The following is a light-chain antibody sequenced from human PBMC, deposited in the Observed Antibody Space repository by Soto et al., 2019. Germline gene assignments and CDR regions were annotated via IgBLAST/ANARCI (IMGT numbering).Light chain of an antibody. CDR3: QLYDTYYT. V-gene: IGKV1-5*01. CDR2: DVS. Sequence: DMQMPQSPSTLSASVGDIVTITCRASQSISNWLAWYQQKPGKSPTLLIYDVSRLESGVPSRFSGSGSGTEFTLTINSLQPDDFATYYCQLYDTYYTFGQGTMVDFK. CDR1: QSISNW. J-gene: IGKJ2*01.